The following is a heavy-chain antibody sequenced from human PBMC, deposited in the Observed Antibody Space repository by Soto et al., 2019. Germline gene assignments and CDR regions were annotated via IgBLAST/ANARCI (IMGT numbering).Heavy chain of an antibody. V-gene: IGHV4-30-4*01. CDR1: GGSISSGDYY. CDR3: ARAEVGYGDYVYPEYFQH. D-gene: IGHD4-17*01. CDR2: IYYSGST. Sequence: QVQLQESGPGLVKPSQTLSLTCTVSGGSISSGDYYWSWIRQPPGKGLEWIGYIYYSGSTYYNPSLKSRVTISVDTSKNQFSLKLSSVTAADTAVYYCARAEVGYGDYVYPEYFQHWGQGTLVTVSS. J-gene: IGHJ1*01.